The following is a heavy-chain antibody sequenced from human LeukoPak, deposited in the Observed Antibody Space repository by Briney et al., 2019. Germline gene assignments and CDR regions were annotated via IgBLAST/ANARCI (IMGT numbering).Heavy chain of an antibody. V-gene: IGHV3-49*03. CDR3: TSGRYSCSWYGAYYFDY. Sequence: GGSLRLSCTASGFTFGDYAMSWFRQAPGKGLEWVGFIRSKAYGGTTEYAASVKGRFTISRDDSKSIAYLQMNSLKTEDTAVYYCTSGRYSCSWYGAYYFDYWGQGTLVTVSS. J-gene: IGHJ4*02. D-gene: IGHD6-13*01. CDR2: IRSKAYGGTT. CDR1: GFTFGDYA.